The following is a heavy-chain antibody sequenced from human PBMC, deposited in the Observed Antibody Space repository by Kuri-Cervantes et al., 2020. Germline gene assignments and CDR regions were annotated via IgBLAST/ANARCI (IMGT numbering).Heavy chain of an antibody. V-gene: IGHV1-69*05. D-gene: IGHD1-26*01. CDR1: GGTFSSYA. CDR3: ARDAVSATTARVFDY. CDR2: IIPIFGTA. J-gene: IGHJ4*02. Sequence: SVKVSCKASGGTFSSYAISWVRQAPGQGLEWMGGIIPIFGTANYAQKFQGRVTMTTDTSTSTAYMELRSLRSDDTAVYYCARDAVSATTARVFDYWGQGTLVTVSS.